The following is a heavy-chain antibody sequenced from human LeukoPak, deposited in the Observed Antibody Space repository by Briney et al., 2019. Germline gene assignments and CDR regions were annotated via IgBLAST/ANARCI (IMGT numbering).Heavy chain of an antibody. CDR2: SYYMGTT. V-gene: IGHV4-59*08. D-gene: IGHD3-10*01. Sequence: PSETLSLTCTASGDSIKTYYWSWIRQPPGKGLEWITCSYYMGTTNYNPSLKSRATTSIDTSKNQFSLKLSSVTAADTAVYYCARQRSRVFDIWGQGTRVTVSS. CDR1: GDSIKTYY. J-gene: IGHJ3*02. CDR3: ARQRSRVFDI.